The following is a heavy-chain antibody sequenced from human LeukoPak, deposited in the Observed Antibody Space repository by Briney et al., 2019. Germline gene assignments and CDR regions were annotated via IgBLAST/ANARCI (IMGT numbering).Heavy chain of an antibody. CDR3: ARRGVVVAATAMEYYFDY. V-gene: IGHV4-39*01. Sequence: NPSETLSLTCTVSGGSISSSSYYWGWIRQPPGKGLEWIGSIYYSGSTYYNPSLKSRVTISVDTSKNQFSLKLSSVTAADTAVYYCARRGVVVAATAMEYYFDYWGQGTLVTVSS. CDR1: GGSISSSSYY. D-gene: IGHD2-15*01. CDR2: IYYSGST. J-gene: IGHJ4*02.